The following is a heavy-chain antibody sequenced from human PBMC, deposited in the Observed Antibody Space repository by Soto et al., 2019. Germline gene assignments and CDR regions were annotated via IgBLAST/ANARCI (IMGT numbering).Heavy chain of an antibody. Sequence: EVQLVESGGGLVEPGGSLRLSCATSGFTFSTCSMSWVRQAPGKGLEWVSSISATGTYTFYADSLKGRFTISRDNARNSLFLQINSLRVEDTALYYCTTEYNSRQDLNHWGQGALVTVSS. J-gene: IGHJ5*02. V-gene: IGHV3-21*01. CDR1: GFTFSTCS. CDR3: TTEYNSRQDLNH. D-gene: IGHD6-6*01. CDR2: ISATGTYT.